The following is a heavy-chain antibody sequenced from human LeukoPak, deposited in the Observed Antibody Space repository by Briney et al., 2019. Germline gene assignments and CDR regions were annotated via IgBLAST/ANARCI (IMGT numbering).Heavy chain of an antibody. CDR1: GFTFSSYA. Sequence: GGSLRLSCAASGFTFSSYAMHWVRPAPGKGLEWGAVISYDGSNKYYADSVKGRFTISRDNSKNTLYLQMNSLRAEDTAVYYCARGSYSGSFRGDYWGQGTLVTVSS. CDR3: ARGSYSGSFRGDY. CDR2: ISYDGSNK. J-gene: IGHJ4*02. V-gene: IGHV3-30-3*01. D-gene: IGHD1-26*01.